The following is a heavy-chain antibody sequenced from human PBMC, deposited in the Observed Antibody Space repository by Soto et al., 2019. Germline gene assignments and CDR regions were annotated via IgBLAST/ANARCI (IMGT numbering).Heavy chain of an antibody. CDR3: VRDASSGYRGWWDP. CDR1: SYSFTGYG. CDR2: LIPYNGDT. Sequence: SVKVSCKTASYSFTGYGSSWGRQAPGQGLEWMGLLIPYNGDTIYAQKFQGRVILTTDTATSTAYMELGSLRSDDTAVYYCVRDASSGYRGWWDPWGQGPLVTVSS. V-gene: IGHV1-18*01. D-gene: IGHD5-18*01. J-gene: IGHJ5*02.